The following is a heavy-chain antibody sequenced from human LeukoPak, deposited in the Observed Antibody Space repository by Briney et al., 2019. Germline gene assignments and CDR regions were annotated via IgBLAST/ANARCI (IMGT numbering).Heavy chain of an antibody. V-gene: IGHV3-30*03. CDR2: ISYDGNGK. CDR3: ARWPYSSSYYFDY. CDR1: GFIFSSDG. Sequence: GGSLRLSCAASGFIFSSDGMHWVRQAPGKGLEWVAVISYDGNGKYYADSVKGRFTISRDNSKNTLYLQMNSLRAEDTAVYYCARWPYSSSYYFDYWGQGTLVTVSS. J-gene: IGHJ4*02. D-gene: IGHD6-6*01.